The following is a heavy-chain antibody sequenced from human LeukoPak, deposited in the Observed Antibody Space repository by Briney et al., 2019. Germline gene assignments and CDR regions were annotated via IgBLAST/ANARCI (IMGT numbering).Heavy chain of an antibody. CDR2: INHSGST. V-gene: IGHV4-34*01. J-gene: IGHJ6*02. Sequence: KASETLSLTCAVYGGSFTGYYWSWIRQPPGKGLEWIGEINHSGSTNYNPSLKSRVTISVDTSKNQFSLKLSSVTAADTAVYYCARDPRGYGMDVWGQGTTVTVSS. D-gene: IGHD3-10*01. CDR3: ARDPRGYGMDV. CDR1: GGSFTGYY.